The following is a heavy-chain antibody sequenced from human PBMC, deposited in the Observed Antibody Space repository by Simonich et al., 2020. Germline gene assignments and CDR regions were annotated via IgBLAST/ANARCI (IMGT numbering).Heavy chain of an antibody. Sequence: QVQLLQSGAEVKKPGSSVKVSCKASGYTFTGYYMHWVRQAPGQGLGWMGRINPNGGGTNEAQKVQARVTMTRDTSISTAYMELSRLRSDDTAVYYCARGKLGLQYDYWGQGTLVTVSS. D-gene: IGHD7-27*01. J-gene: IGHJ4*02. CDR2: INPNGGGT. V-gene: IGHV1-2*06. CDR1: GYTFTGYY. CDR3: ARGKLGLQYDY.